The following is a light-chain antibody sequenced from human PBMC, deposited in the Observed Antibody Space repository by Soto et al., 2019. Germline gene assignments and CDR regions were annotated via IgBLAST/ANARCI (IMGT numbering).Light chain of an antibody. Sequence: EIVLTQSPGTLSLSPGERATFSCRASQSVSSSYLAWYQQKPGQAPRLLIYDASSRATGIPDRFSGSGSGTDFTLTISRLEPEDFAVYYCQQYGSSPGTFGQGTKVEIK. CDR2: DAS. V-gene: IGKV3-20*01. CDR3: QQYGSSPGT. J-gene: IGKJ1*01. CDR1: QSVSSSY.